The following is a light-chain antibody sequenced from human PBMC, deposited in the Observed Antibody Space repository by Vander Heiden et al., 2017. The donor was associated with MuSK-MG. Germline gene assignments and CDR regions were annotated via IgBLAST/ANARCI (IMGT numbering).Light chain of an antibody. CDR2: DAS. CDR1: RSVASY. J-gene: IGKJ4*01. Sequence: EIVLTQSPATLSLSPGERATLSCRASRSVASYLAWYQQKPGQSPRLLIYDASNRATGIPARLSGSGSGTDFTLTISSREPEDLAVYYGQQSLDRITLGGGTKVK. V-gene: IGKV3-11*01. CDR3: QQSLDRIT.